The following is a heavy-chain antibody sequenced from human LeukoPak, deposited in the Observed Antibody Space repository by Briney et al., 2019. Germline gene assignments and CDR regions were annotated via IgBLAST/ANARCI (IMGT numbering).Heavy chain of an antibody. CDR2: IYYTGSI. CDR3: ARDHSYYFGSQTSTLDA. CDR1: GASISTAGYY. Sequence: SETLSLTCTFSGASISTAGYYWTWIRQSPGGGLEWIGYIYYTGSIDYNPSLKSRLTMSLDTSKNQFSLKLRSVTAADTAIYYCARDHSYYFGSQTSTLDAWGQGTAVTVSS. J-gene: IGHJ6*02. D-gene: IGHD3-10*01. V-gene: IGHV4-31*03.